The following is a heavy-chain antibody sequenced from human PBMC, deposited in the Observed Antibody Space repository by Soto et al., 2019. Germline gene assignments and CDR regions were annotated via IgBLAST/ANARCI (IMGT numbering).Heavy chain of an antibody. CDR3: AREEGGGYDHRWFDP. Sequence: QVQLQESGPGLVKPSQTLSLTCIVSGGSISSAGYYWSWIRQHPGKGLEWIGYIYYSGGTYYNPSLKSRVTISVDTSKNQFSLKLSSVTAADTAVYYCAREEGGGYDHRWFDPWGQGTLVTVSS. D-gene: IGHD5-12*01. V-gene: IGHV4-31*03. CDR2: IYYSGGT. CDR1: GGSISSAGYY. J-gene: IGHJ5*02.